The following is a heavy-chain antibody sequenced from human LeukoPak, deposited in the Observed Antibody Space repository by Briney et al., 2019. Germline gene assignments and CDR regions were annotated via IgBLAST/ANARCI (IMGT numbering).Heavy chain of an antibody. CDR3: AKDRSCTNDICHGDFDY. Sequence: PGGSLRLSCAASGFTFSSYAVSWVRQAPGKGLEWVSCISGSGGSTYSADSVKGRFTISRDNSKNTLYLQMNSLRAEDTALYYCAKDRSCTNDICHGDFDYWGQGTLVTVSS. V-gene: IGHV3-23*01. J-gene: IGHJ4*02. CDR1: GFTFSSYA. CDR2: ISGSGGST. D-gene: IGHD2-8*01.